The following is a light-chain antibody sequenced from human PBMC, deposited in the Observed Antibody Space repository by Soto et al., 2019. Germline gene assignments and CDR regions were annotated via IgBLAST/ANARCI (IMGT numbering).Light chain of an antibody. CDR1: SSDVGSYNL. J-gene: IGLJ7*01. Sequence: QSALTQPASVSGSPGQSITISCTGTSSDVGSYNLVSWYQQNPGKVPKVIIYDVTKRPSGVSNRFSGSMSGNTASLTISGLKAEDEADYYCSSYAGSSILTFGGGTQLTVL. CDR3: SSYAGSSILT. CDR2: DVT. V-gene: IGLV2-23*02.